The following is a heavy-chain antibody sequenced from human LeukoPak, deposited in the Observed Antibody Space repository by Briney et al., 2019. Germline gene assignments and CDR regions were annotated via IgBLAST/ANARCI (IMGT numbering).Heavy chain of an antibody. D-gene: IGHD3-22*01. CDR1: GGTFSSYA. J-gene: IGHJ5*02. CDR3: ARDSGTMIVVNWFDP. CDR2: IIPILGMA. Sequence: SVKVSCKASGGTFSSYAISWVRQAPGQGLEWMGRIIPILGMANYAQKFQGRVTITADKSTSTAYMELSSLRSEDTAAYYCARDSGTMIVVNWFDPWGQGTLVTVSS. V-gene: IGHV1-69*04.